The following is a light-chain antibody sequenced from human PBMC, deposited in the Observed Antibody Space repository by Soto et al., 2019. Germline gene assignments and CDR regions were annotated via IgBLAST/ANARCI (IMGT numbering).Light chain of an antibody. CDR2: SNN. CDR3: AAWDDSLNGVV. CDR1: SSNIGSNT. J-gene: IGLJ2*01. Sequence: QSVLTQPPSASGTPGQRVTISCSGSSSNIGSNTVNWYQQLPGTAPKLLIYSNNQRPSGVPDRFSGSKSGTSASLAISGLQSEYEADYYCAAWDDSLNGVVFGGGTNLTVL. V-gene: IGLV1-44*01.